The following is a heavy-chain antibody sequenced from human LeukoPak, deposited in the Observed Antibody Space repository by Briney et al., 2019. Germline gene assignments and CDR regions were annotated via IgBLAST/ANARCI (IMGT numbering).Heavy chain of an antibody. D-gene: IGHD6-19*01. Sequence: SETLSLTCTVSGGSISSYYRSWIRQPPGKGLEWIGYIYYSGSTNYNPSLKSRVTISVDTSKNQFSLKLSSVTAADTAVYYCALRDISSGWYYFDYWGQGTLVTVSS. CDR3: ALRDISSGWYYFDY. CDR1: GGSISSYY. J-gene: IGHJ4*02. CDR2: IYYSGST. V-gene: IGHV4-59*01.